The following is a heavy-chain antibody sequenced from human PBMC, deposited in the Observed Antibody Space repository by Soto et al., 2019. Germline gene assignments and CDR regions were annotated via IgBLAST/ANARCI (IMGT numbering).Heavy chain of an antibody. CDR3: ARAVTRTDFWSANRNYYGMDV. V-gene: IGHV4-59*01. CDR1: GGSISSYY. J-gene: IGHJ6*02. CDR2: IYYSGST. Sequence: SETLSLTCTVSGGSISSYYWSWIRQPPGKGLEWIGYIYYSGSTSYNPSLKSRVTISVDTSKNQFSLKLSSVTAADKAVYYCARAVTRTDFWSANRNYYGMDVWGQGPTMTVYS. D-gene: IGHD3-3*01.